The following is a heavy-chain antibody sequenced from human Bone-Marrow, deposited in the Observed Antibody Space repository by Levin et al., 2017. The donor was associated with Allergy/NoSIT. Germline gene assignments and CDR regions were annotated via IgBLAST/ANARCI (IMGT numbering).Heavy chain of an antibody. CDR3: STSCYPTLFDY. Sequence: GGSLRLSCAASGFTFSSYAMHWVRQAPGKGLEWVAVISYDGSNKYYADSVKGRFTISRDNSKNTLYLQMNSLRAEDTAGYCSSTSCYPTLFDYWGQGTLVTVSS. CDR1: GFTFSSYA. CDR2: ISYDGSNK. J-gene: IGHJ4*02. V-gene: IGHV3-30*04. D-gene: IGHD2-2*01.